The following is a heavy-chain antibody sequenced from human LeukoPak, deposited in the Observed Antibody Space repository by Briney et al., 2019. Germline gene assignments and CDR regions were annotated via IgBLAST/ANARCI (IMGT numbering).Heavy chain of an antibody. D-gene: IGHD3-3*01. CDR2: FDPEDGET. CDR3: ATDPGFWYYFDY. V-gene: IGHV1-24*01. J-gene: IGHJ4*02. Sequence: ASVKVSCKVSGYTLTELFMHWVRQAPGKGLEWMGGFDPEDGETIYAQKFQGRVTMTEDTSTDTAYMELSSLRSEDTAVYYCATDPGFWYYFDYWGQGTLVTVSS. CDR1: GYTLTELF.